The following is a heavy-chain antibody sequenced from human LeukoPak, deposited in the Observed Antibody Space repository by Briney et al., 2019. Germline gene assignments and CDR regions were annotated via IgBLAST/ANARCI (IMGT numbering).Heavy chain of an antibody. CDR3: ARGVGLTQGGAFDY. V-gene: IGHV4-38-2*02. Sequence: PSGTLSLTCTVSGYSISSGFYWGWIRQPPGKALEWIGSISHSGSTHYNSSLKSRVTISVDTSKNQLSLKLSSVTAADSAVYYCARGVGLTQGGAFDYWGQGTLVTVSS. J-gene: IGHJ4*02. D-gene: IGHD3-16*01. CDR2: ISHSGST. CDR1: GYSISSGFY.